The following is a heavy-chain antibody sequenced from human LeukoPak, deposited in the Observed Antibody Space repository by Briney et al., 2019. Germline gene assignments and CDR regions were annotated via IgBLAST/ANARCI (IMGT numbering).Heavy chain of an antibody. CDR3: ARHQDDYGDYLSDY. CDR2: IYPGGSDT. Sequence: GESLKISCKGSGYSFTSYWIGWVRQMPGKGLEWMGIIYPGGSDTRYSPSFQGQVTISADKSISTAYLQWSSLRASDTAMYYCARHQDDYGDYLSDYWGQGTLVTVSS. V-gene: IGHV5-51*01. CDR1: GYSFTSYW. J-gene: IGHJ4*02. D-gene: IGHD4-17*01.